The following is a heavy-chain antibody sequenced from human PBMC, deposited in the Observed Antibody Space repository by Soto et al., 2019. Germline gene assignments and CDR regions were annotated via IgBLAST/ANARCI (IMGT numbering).Heavy chain of an antibody. CDR3: ARSANYGSGSPLGSFAY. Sequence: GESLKICCKTSGYSFSRYWIGWVRQMPGKGLEWMGIIYPGDSDTKYSPSFQGQVTISADKSITTAYLQWNSLKASDTAMYYCARSANYGSGSPLGSFAYWGQGTLVTVSS. J-gene: IGHJ4*02. CDR1: GYSFSRYW. D-gene: IGHD3-10*01. CDR2: IYPGDSDT. V-gene: IGHV5-51*01.